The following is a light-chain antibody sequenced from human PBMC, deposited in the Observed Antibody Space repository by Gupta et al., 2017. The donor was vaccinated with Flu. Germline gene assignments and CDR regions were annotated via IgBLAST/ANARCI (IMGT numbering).Light chain of an antibody. J-gene: IGKJ1*01. CDR1: QGISNW. Sequence: PSSVSASVGDRVTITWRASQGISNWLAWYQQNAGKAPKLLIYAASTAQSGLPSRFSGSTSGTDFTLTINIRHPEDFATYCCQQANSFPKTFGQGTKVEIK. CDR3: QQANSFPKT. CDR2: AAS. V-gene: IGKV1-12*01.